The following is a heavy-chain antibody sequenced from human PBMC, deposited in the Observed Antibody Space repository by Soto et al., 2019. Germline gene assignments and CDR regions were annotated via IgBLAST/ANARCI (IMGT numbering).Heavy chain of an antibody. CDR3: ASLPSHSSRRRYFDL. J-gene: IGHJ2*01. D-gene: IGHD6-13*01. V-gene: IGHV3-23*01. Sequence: EVQLLESGGGLVQPGGSLRLSCAASGFTFSSYAMSWVRQAPGKGLEWVSAISGSGGSTYYADSVKGRFTISRDNSKNTLNLKMNSLRADDTAVYYCASLPSHSSRRRYFDLWGRGTLVTVSS. CDR2: ISGSGGST. CDR1: GFTFSSYA.